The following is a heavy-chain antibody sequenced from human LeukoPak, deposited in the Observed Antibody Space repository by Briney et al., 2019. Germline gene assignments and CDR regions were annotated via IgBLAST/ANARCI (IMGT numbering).Heavy chain of an antibody. CDR1: GFTFSSYA. CDR2: ISGSGGST. J-gene: IGHJ4*02. D-gene: IGHD6-19*01. CDR3: AKDKQWLMKRDY. Sequence: GGSLRLSCAASGFTFSSYAMSWVRQAPGKGLEWVSAISGSGGSTYYADSVKGRFTISRDNSKNTLYPQMNSLRAEDTAVYYCAKDKQWLMKRDYWGQGTLVTVSS. V-gene: IGHV3-23*01.